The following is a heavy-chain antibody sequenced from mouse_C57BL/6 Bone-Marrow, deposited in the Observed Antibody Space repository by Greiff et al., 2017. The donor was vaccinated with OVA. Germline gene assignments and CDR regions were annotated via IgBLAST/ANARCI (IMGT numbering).Heavy chain of an antibody. D-gene: IGHD2-5*01. Sequence: QVQLQQPGAELVRPGSSVKLSCKASGYTFTSYWMHWVKQRPIQGLEWIGTIDPSDSETHYNQKFKDKATLTVDKSSSTAYMQLSSLTSEDSAVYYCARFSNSCAYWGQGTLVTVSA. CDR2: IDPSDSET. V-gene: IGHV1-52*01. CDR3: ARFSNSCAY. CDR1: GYTFTSYW. J-gene: IGHJ3*01.